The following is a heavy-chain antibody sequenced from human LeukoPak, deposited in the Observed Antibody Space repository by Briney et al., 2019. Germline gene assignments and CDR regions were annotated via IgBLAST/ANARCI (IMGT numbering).Heavy chain of an antibody. CDR3: ARDSTYYYDSSGYLGTYYFDY. V-gene: IGHV3-11*01. J-gene: IGHJ4*02. D-gene: IGHD3-22*01. CDR2: ISSSGSTI. CDR1: GLTFSDYY. Sequence: PGGSLRLSCAASGLTFSDYYMSWIRQAPGKGLERVSYISSSGSTIYYADSVKGRFTISRDNAKNSLYLQMNSLRAEDTAVYYCARDSTYYYDSSGYLGTYYFDYWGQGTLVTVSS.